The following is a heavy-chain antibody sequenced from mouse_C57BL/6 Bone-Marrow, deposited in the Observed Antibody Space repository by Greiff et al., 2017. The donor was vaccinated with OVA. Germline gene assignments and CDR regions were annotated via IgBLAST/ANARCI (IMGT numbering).Heavy chain of an antibody. CDR2: IYPGSGNT. CDR3: AREAGYYYFDY. Sequence: VQLQQSGPELVKPGASVKISCKASGYSFTSYYIHWVKQRPGQGLEWIGWIYPGSGNTKYNEKFKGKATLTADTSSSTAYMQLSSLTSEDSAVYYCAREAGYYYFDYWGQGTTLTVSS. V-gene: IGHV1-66*01. D-gene: IGHD2-3*01. CDR1: GYSFTSYY. J-gene: IGHJ2*01.